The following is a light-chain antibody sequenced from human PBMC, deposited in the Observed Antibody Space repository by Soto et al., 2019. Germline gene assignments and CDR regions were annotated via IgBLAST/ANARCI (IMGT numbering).Light chain of an antibody. Sequence: EIVMTHSPATLPVSPGERATLSCRASQSVSNNLAWYQQKPGQAPRLLIYGASTRATAIPARFSGSGSGTGFTLTISSLQSEDFAVYFCQQYDNWPYTFGQGTKVDIK. J-gene: IGKJ2*01. CDR1: QSVSNN. V-gene: IGKV3-15*01. CDR2: GAS. CDR3: QQYDNWPYT.